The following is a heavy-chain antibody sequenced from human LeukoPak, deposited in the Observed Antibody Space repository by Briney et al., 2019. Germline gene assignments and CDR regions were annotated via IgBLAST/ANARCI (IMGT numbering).Heavy chain of an antibody. CDR3: ARDPRAVAGIPFDY. CDR2: IYYSGST. CDR1: GGSISSSSYY. J-gene: IGHJ4*02. V-gene: IGHV4-39*07. Sequence: SSETLSLTCTVSGGSISSSSYYWGWIRQPPGKGLEWIGSIYYSGSTYYNPSLKSRVTISVDTSKNQFSLKLSSVTAADTAVYYCARDPRAVAGIPFDYWGQGTLVTVSS. D-gene: IGHD6-19*01.